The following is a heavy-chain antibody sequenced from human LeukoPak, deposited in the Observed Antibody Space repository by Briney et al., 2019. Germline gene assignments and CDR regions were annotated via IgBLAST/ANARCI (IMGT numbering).Heavy chain of an antibody. J-gene: IGHJ4*02. CDR3: AKLKRVGIAPFDD. CDR2: IRYDGSNK. D-gene: IGHD3-10*01. CDR1: GFTFSSYG. V-gene: IGHV3-30*02. Sequence: PGGSLRLSCAASGFTFSSYGMHWVRQAPGKGLEWVAFIRYDGSNKYYADSVKGRFTISRDNSKNTLYLQMTGLRAEDTAVYYCAKLKRVGIAPFDDWGQGTLVTVSS.